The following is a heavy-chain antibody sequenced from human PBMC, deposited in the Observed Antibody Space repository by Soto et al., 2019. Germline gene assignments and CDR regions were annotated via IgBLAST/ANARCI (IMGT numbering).Heavy chain of an antibody. CDR1: GYSFTSYW. V-gene: IGHV5-51*01. CDR2: IYPGDSDT. Sequence: GASLKISCKGSGYSFTSYWIGWVRQMPGKGLEWMGIIYPGDSDTRYSPSFQGQVTISADKSISTAYLQWSSLKASDTAMYYCARRASSTRYYMDVWGKGTTVTVSS. D-gene: IGHD5-12*01. CDR3: ARRASSTRYYMDV. J-gene: IGHJ6*03.